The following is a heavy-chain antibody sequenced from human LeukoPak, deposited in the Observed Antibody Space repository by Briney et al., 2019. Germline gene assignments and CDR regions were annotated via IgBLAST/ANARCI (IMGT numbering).Heavy chain of an antibody. Sequence: PSEPLSLTCAVYAGSFSRYYWSWIRHPPGKGLEWIGEINHSGSTNYHRPLKSRVTISVGKSKNQFSLKLSAVSAPGTAVYYCARGQSRRSWSDYGGQGTRVTVSS. D-gene: IGHD6-13*01. V-gene: IGHV4-34*01. J-gene: IGHJ4*02. CDR1: AGSFSRYY. CDR2: INHSGST. CDR3: ARGQSRRSWSDY.